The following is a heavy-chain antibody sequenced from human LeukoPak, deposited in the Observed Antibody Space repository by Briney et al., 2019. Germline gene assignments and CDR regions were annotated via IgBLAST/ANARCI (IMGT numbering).Heavy chain of an antibody. Sequence: SETLSLTCAVSGGSISSGGYSWSWIRQPPGKGLEWIGYIYHSGSTYYNPSLKSRVTISVDRSKNQFSLKLSSVTAADTAVYYCARAARGGAFDYWGQGTLVTVSS. CDR3: ARAARGGAFDY. J-gene: IGHJ4*02. CDR1: GGSISSGGYS. V-gene: IGHV4-30-2*01. D-gene: IGHD3-10*01. CDR2: IYHSGST.